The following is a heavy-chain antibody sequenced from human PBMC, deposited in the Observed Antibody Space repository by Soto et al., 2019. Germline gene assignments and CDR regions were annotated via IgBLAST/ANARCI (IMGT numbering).Heavy chain of an antibody. J-gene: IGHJ5*02. D-gene: IGHD3-10*01. Sequence: TSETMSLTCAVDGGPFSGYGWSWIRQPTGKGLEWIGEINHSGSTNYNPSLKSRVTISVDTSKNQFSLKLSSVTAADTAVYYCARAVGGLLWSGETRSAQGRLFDPWRQGTLVTVSS. CDR1: GGPFSGYG. CDR3: ARAVGGLLWSGETRSAQGRLFDP. CDR2: INHSGST. V-gene: IGHV4-34*01.